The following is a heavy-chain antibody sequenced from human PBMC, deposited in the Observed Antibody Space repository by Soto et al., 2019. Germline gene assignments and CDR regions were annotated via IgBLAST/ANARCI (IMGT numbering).Heavy chain of an antibody. CDR1: GYSFAAYY. V-gene: IGHV1-2*02. D-gene: IGHD3-3*01. J-gene: IGHJ4*02. Sequence: QVHLEQSGAEVKKAGASVKISCKASGYSFAAYYINWVRQVSGQGLEWMGWINPNTGVTDYAQKFQGRVTLTRDTSIKTAYLELTSLRSDDTAVSYCAKIYTWNEWQGGSDYWGQGTLLTVSS. CDR3: AKIYTWNEWQGGSDY. CDR2: INPNTGVT.